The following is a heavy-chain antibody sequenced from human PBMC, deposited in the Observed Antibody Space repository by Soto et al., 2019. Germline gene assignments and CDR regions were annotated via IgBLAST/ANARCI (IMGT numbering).Heavy chain of an antibody. CDR3: ARGSVAGRRFDY. J-gene: IGHJ4*02. CDR2: INPSGGST. D-gene: IGHD6-19*01. CDR1: GYTFTSYY. Sequence: QVQLVQSGAEVKKPGASVKVSCKASGYTFTSYYIHWVRQAPGQGLEWMGIINPSGGSTSYAQKLQGRVTMTRDTSTSTVYMGLSSLRSEDTAVYYCARGSVAGRRFDYWGQGTLVTVSS. V-gene: IGHV1-46*01.